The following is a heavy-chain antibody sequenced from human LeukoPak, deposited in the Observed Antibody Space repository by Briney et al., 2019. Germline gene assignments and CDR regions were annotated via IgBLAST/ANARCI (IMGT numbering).Heavy chain of an antibody. J-gene: IGHJ4*02. CDR1: GYTFTSYD. CDR3: ARDQTYYYDSSGYFWYYFDY. Sequence: VASVKVSCKASGYTFTSYDINWVRQATGQGLEWMGWMNPNSGNTGYAQKFQGRVTITADKSTSTAYMELSSLRSEDTAVYYCARDQTYYYDSSGYFWYYFDYWGQGTLVTVSS. CDR2: MNPNSGNT. D-gene: IGHD3-22*01. V-gene: IGHV1-8*01.